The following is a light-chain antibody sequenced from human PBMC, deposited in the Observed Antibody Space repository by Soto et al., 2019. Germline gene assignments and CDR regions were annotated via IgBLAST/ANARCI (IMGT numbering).Light chain of an antibody. V-gene: IGLV1-44*01. CDR1: ISNIGTNT. CDR3: AAWDDSLNAVV. CDR2: DNS. Sequence: QPVLTQAPSASETPGQRVTISCSGSISNIGTNTVNWHQQFPGTAPKVLIYDNSRRPSGVPDRFSGSKSGTSASLTISGLQSEDEADYYCAAWDDSLNAVVFGGGTKLTVL. J-gene: IGLJ3*02.